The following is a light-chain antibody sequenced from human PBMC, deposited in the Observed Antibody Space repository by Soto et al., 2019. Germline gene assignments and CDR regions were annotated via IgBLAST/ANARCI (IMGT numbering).Light chain of an antibody. V-gene: IGKV1-6*01. CDR1: QTISSW. CDR2: AAS. CDR3: LQDYNDPRT. J-gene: IGKJ1*01. Sequence: LSGSVGDRVTITCGASQTISSWLAWYQQKPGKAPKLLIYAASSLQSGVPSRFSGSGSGTDFTLTISSLQPEDFATYYCLQDYNDPRTFGQGSKV.